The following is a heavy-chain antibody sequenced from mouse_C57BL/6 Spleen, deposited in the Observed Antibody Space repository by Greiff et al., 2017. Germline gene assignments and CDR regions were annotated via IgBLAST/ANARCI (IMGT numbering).Heavy chain of an antibody. Sequence: QVQLQQPGAELVKPGASVKLSCKASGYTFTSYWMQWVKQRPGQGLEWIGEIDPSDNYTNYNQKFKGKATLTVDASSSTAYMQLSSLTSEDSAVYYCARYVTTVVADYWGQGTTLTVSS. CDR3: ARYVTTVVADY. V-gene: IGHV1-50*01. J-gene: IGHJ2*01. CDR2: IDPSDNYT. CDR1: GYTFTSYW. D-gene: IGHD1-1*01.